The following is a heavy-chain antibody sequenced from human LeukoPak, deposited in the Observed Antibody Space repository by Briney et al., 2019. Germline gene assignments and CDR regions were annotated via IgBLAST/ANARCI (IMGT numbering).Heavy chain of an antibody. CDR1: GGSISSYY. J-gene: IGHJ6*02. CDR3: ARGGYCSGGSCYKYYYGMDV. CDR2: IYYSGST. Sequence: SETLSLTCTVSGGSISSYYWSWIRQPPGKGLEWIGYIYYSGSTNYNPSLKSRVTIPVDTSKNQFSLKLSSVTAADTAVYYCARGGYCSGGSCYKYYYGMDVWGQGTTVTVSS. V-gene: IGHV4-59*01. D-gene: IGHD2-15*01.